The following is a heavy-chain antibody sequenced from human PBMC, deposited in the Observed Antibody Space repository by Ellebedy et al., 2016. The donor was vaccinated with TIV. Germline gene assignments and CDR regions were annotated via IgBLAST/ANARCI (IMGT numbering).Heavy chain of an antibody. CDR1: GFTFRSYA. CDR3: ARTRCSSTSCYVGFRFDP. CDR2: VGESGGRT. Sequence: GESLKISXAASGFTFRSYAMSWVRQAPGKGLEWVSAVGESGGRTYYADSVKGRFTISRDNAKNSLYLQMNSLRAEDTAVYYCARTRCSSTSCYVGFRFDPWGQGTLVTVSS. V-gene: IGHV3-23*01. J-gene: IGHJ5*02. D-gene: IGHD2-2*01.